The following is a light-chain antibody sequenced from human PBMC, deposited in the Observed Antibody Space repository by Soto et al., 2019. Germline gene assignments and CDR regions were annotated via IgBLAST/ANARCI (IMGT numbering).Light chain of an antibody. J-gene: IGLJ2*01. CDR1: SSDVGGYNY. V-gene: IGLV2-14*01. Sequence: QSALTQPASVSGSPGQSITISCTGTSSDVGGYNYVSWYQQHPGKAPKLMIYDVSNRPSGVSNRFSGSKSGNTASLTISGVQADDEADYYSSSYTFSSALVVFG. CDR2: DVS. CDR3: SSYTFSSALVV.